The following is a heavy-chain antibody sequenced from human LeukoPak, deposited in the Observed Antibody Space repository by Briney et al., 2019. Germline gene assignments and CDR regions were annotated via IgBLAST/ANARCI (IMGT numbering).Heavy chain of an antibody. J-gene: IGHJ4*02. CDR1: GGTFTSYA. V-gene: IGHV1-69*05. CDR3: ASGSYTGFDY. CDR2: IIPIFGTA. Sequence: ASVTVSCTASGGTFTSYAISWVRQAPGQGLEWMGGIIPIFGTANYAQKFQGRVTITTDESTSTAYMELSSLRSEDTAVYYCASGSYTGFDYWGQGTLVTVSS. D-gene: IGHD1-26*01.